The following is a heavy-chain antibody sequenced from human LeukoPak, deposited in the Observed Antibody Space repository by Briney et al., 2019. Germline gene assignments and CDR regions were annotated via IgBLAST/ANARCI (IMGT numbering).Heavy chain of an antibody. J-gene: IGHJ4*02. Sequence: GASVKVSCKASGYTFTGYYMHWVRQAPGQGLEWMGWINPNSGGTNYAQKFQGRVTMTRDTSISTAYMELSRLRSDDTAVYYCATRAGTGYSSSWTHFDYWGQGTLVTVSS. D-gene: IGHD6-13*01. CDR1: GYTFTGYY. V-gene: IGHV1-2*02. CDR2: INPNSGGT. CDR3: ATRAGTGYSSSWTHFDY.